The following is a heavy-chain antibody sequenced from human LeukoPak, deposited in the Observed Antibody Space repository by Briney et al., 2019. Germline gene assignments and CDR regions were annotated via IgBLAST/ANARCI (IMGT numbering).Heavy chain of an antibody. D-gene: IGHD3-22*01. CDR2: ISSSSSYI. V-gene: IGHV3-21*01. CDR3: ARDVPYYYDSSGYQLFAFDI. CDR1: GFTFSSYS. Sequence: GGSLRLSCAASGFTFSSYSMNWVRQAPGKGLEWVSSISSSSSYIYYADSVKGRFTISRDNAKNSLYLQMNSLRAEDTAVYYCARDVPYYYDSSGYQLFAFDIWGQGTMVTVSS. J-gene: IGHJ3*02.